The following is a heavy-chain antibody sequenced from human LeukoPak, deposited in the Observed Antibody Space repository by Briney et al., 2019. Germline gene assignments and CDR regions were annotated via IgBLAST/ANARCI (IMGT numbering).Heavy chain of an antibody. V-gene: IGHV3-20*04. CDR2: INWNGAWT. Sequence: GGSLRLSCAASGFKFGDYGMSWVRQAPGKGLGWVCDINWNGAWTGYADSVKGRFTISRDNAKNSLYLQMNSLRAEDTALYYCAGYYYDSSRGFDLWGEGTLVTVSA. CDR3: AGYYYDSSRGFDL. D-gene: IGHD3-22*01. J-gene: IGHJ5*02. CDR1: GFKFGDYG.